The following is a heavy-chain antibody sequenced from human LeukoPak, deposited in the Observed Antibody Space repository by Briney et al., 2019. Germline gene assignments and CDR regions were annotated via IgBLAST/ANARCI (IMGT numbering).Heavy chain of an antibody. J-gene: IGHJ4*02. D-gene: IGHD3-10*01. V-gene: IGHV3-23*01. CDR1: GFTFSSYA. CDR2: ISYNGGST. Sequence: PGGSLRLSCAASGFTFSSYAVSWVRLPPGKGLEWVSSISYNGGSTHYADSVKGRFTISRDNSKNTLDLQMNSLRAEDTAVYYCVKSGSGSYYNPDFDYWGQGTLVTVSS. CDR3: VKSGSGSYYNPDFDY.